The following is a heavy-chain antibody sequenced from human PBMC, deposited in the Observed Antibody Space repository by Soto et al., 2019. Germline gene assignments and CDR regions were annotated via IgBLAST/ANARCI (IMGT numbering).Heavy chain of an antibody. Sequence: QITLKESGPTLVKPTQTLTLTCSFSGFSLSTSGAGVGWIRQPPGKALEWLALIYWVDDKRYNPSLESRLTITKDTSKNQGVLTMTDTDPVDTATYYCAHRAEAGFGELLSLPFDSWGQGTLVTVSS. CDR2: IYWVDDK. J-gene: IGHJ4*02. V-gene: IGHV2-5*02. CDR3: AHRAEAGFGELLSLPFDS. D-gene: IGHD3-10*01. CDR1: GFSLSTSGAG.